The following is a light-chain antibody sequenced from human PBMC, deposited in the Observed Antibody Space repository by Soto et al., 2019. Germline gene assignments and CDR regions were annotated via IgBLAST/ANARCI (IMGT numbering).Light chain of an antibody. CDR3: QQYHTWPLT. CDR1: QSVSSY. CDR2: GAS. Sequence: EIVMTQSPATLSVSPGERATLSCRASQSVSSYLAWYQQKPGQAPRLLIYGASTRATDIPARFSGSGSGTEFTLTISSLQSEDCAIYYCQQYHTWPLTVGRGNKVDIK. V-gene: IGKV3-15*01. J-gene: IGKJ4*01.